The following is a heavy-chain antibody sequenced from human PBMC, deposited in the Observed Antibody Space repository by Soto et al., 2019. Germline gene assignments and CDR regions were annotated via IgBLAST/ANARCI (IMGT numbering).Heavy chain of an antibody. D-gene: IGHD3-10*01. V-gene: IGHV1-69*04. CDR3: ARDTGIITMAPGDFDY. Sequence: SVKVSCKASGGTFSSYTISWVRQAPGQGLEWMGRIIPGLDIVNYAQNFQGRVTITADKSTSTAYMELRSLRSDDTAVYYCARDTGIITMAPGDFDYWGQGTLVTVSS. CDR1: GGTFSSYT. CDR2: IIPGLDIV. J-gene: IGHJ4*02.